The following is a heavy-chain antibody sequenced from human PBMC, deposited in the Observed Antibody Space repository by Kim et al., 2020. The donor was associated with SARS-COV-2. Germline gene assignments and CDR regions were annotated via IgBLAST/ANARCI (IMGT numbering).Heavy chain of an antibody. V-gene: IGHV3-53*01. CDR1: GFTVSSNY. J-gene: IGHJ6*02. D-gene: IGHD6-19*01. Sequence: GGSLRLSCAASGFTVSSNYMSWVRQAPGKGLEWVSVIYSGGSTYYADSVKGRFTISRDNSKNTLYLQMNSLRAEDTAVYYCARDLLTAGGIAVAGNTGLYYYGMDVWGQGTTVTVSS. CDR3: ARDLLTAGGIAVAGNTGLYYYGMDV. CDR2: IYSGGST.